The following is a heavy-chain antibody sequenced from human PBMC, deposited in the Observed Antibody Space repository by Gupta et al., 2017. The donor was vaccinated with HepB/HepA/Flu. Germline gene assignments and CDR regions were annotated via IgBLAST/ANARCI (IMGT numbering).Heavy chain of an antibody. CDR1: GFTFSSYA. CDR2: ITGSGGRT. D-gene: IGHD3-9*01. CDR3: AKCGLRFFDWCPAY. J-gene: IGHJ4*02. Sequence: EVQLLESGGGLVQPGGSLRLSCAASGFTFSSYAMSWVRQAPGKGLEWVSAITGSGGRTYFADSVKGRFTVSRDNSKNTLYLQMNSLRAEDTAVYYCAKCGLRFFDWCPAYWGQGTLVTVSS. V-gene: IGHV3-23*01.